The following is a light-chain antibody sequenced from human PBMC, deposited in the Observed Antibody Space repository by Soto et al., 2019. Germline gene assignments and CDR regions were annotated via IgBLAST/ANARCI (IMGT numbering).Light chain of an antibody. CDR1: QSVSSSY. CDR3: QKHSNWPPIT. Sequence: EMVLTQSPDTLSLSPGERATLSCKASQSVSSSYLAWYQQRPGQAPRLLIYDASDRATGIPGRFSGSGSGTDFTLTISRLEPEDFAVYYCQKHSNWPPITFGQGTRLEIK. V-gene: IGKV3D-20*02. CDR2: DAS. J-gene: IGKJ5*01.